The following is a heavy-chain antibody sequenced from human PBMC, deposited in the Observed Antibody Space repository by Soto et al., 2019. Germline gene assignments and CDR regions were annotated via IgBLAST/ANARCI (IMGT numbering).Heavy chain of an antibody. J-gene: IGHJ6*02. D-gene: IGHD3-10*01. V-gene: IGHV4-31*03. CDR2: MYSSGST. Sequence: QVQLQESGPGLVKPSQTLSLTCTVSGVPISSGGYYWSWIRQHPGKGLEWIGYMYSSGSTYFNPSLKKRVTISLETSKKQHSLKVSTVTAADTAVYFCAGDLWFGELSGGYYYYGMDVWGQGTTVTVTS. CDR1: GVPISSGGYY. CDR3: AGDLWFGELSGGYYYYGMDV.